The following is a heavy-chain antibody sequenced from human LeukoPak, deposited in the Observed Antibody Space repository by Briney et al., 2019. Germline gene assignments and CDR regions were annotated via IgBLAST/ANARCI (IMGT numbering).Heavy chain of an antibody. D-gene: IGHD5-18*01. V-gene: IGHV4-61*01. Sequence: SETLSLTCTVSGYSISSSYYWSWIRQPPGKGLEWIGYISYSGSTNYNPSLKSRVTISVDTSKNQFSLKLSSVTAADTAVYYCARGVYNYGGHNWFDPWGQGTLVTVSS. CDR3: ARGVYNYGGHNWFDP. J-gene: IGHJ5*02. CDR1: GYSISSSYY. CDR2: ISYSGST.